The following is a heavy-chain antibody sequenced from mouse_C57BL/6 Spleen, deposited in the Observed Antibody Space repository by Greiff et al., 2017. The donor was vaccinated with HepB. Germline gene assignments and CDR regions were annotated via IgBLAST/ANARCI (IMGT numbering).Heavy chain of an antibody. J-gene: IGHJ4*01. CDR3: AREGYDFSYAMDY. Sequence: QVQLQQSGAELVKPGASVKIPCKASGYAFSSYWMNWVKQRPGKGLEWIGQIYPGDGDTNYNGKFKGKATLTADKSSSTAYMQLSSLTSEDSAVYFCAREGYDFSYAMDYWGQGTSVTVSS. CDR1: GYAFSSYW. CDR2: IYPGDGDT. D-gene: IGHD2-4*01. V-gene: IGHV1-80*01.